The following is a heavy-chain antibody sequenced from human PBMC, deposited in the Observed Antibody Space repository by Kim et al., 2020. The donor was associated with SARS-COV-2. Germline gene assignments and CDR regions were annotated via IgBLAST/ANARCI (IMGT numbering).Heavy chain of an antibody. J-gene: IGHJ4*02. D-gene: IGHD3-10*01. V-gene: IGHV4-34*01. CDR3: ARMSRGVTAGDY. Sequence: IYNPSLRSRVTISVDTSKNQFSLKLSSVTAADTAVYYCARMSRGVTAGDYWGQGTLVTVSS.